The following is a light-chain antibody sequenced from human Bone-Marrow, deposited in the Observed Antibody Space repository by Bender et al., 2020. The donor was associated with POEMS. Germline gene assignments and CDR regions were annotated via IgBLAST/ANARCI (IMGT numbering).Light chain of an antibody. J-gene: IGLJ3*02. CDR2: INN. V-gene: IGLV1-44*01. CDR1: CSNIGTNT. CDR3: AAWDGSLNGWV. Sequence: QSVLTQPPSASGTPGQTVTISCSGSCSNIGTNTVNWYQQLPGTAPKLLIYINNQRPSGVPDRFSGSKSGTSASLAISGLQSDDEADYYCAAWDGSLNGWVFGGGTKLTVL.